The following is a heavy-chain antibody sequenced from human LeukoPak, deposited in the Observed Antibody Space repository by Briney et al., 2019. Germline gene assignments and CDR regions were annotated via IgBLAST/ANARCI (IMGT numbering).Heavy chain of an antibody. CDR3: ARDGDTYYYQTSGYRPYFDY. D-gene: IGHD3-22*01. J-gene: IGHJ4*02. CDR1: GFTFSSYW. CDR2: FNCDGSST. V-gene: IGHV3-74*01. Sequence: PGGPLTLPCAASGFTFSSYWWHWFRQAPGKGLVWVSRFNCDGSSTSYADSGKGRFTISRDNSKNTVYLRMNSLRAEDTGVYYCARDGDTYYYQTSGYRPYFDYWGQGALVTVSS.